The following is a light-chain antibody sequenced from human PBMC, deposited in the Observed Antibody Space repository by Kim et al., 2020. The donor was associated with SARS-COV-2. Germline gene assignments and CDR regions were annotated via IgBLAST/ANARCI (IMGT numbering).Light chain of an antibody. CDR1: KLGDKY. Sequence: SYELTQPPSVSVYPGQTANITCSGDKLGDKYACWYQQKPGQSPVVVIYQDSKRPSGIPERFSGSNSGNRATLTISGTQAMDEADYYCQAWDSSTAVFGGGTQLTVL. CDR2: QDS. J-gene: IGLJ2*01. V-gene: IGLV3-1*01. CDR3: QAWDSSTAV.